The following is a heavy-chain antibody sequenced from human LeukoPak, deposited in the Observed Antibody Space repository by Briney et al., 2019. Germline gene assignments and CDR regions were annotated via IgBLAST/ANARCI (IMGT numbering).Heavy chain of an antibody. D-gene: IGHD3-22*01. Sequence: PGGSLRLSCAASGFTFSSYAMHWVRQAPGKGLEWVAVISYDGSNKYYADSVKGRFTISRDNSKNTLYLQMNSLRAEDTAVYYCARPAGYYLYYFDYWGQGTLVTVSS. CDR3: ARPAGYYLYYFDY. CDR1: GFTFSSYA. V-gene: IGHV3-30*04. J-gene: IGHJ4*02. CDR2: ISYDGSNK.